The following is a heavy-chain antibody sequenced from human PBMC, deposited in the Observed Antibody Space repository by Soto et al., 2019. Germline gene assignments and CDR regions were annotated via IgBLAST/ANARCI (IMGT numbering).Heavy chain of an antibody. CDR2: INHSGST. Sequence: PSETLSLTCTVSGGSISSYYWSWIRQPPGKGLEWIGYINHSGSTNYNPSLKSRVTISVDTSKNQFSLKLSSVTAADTAVYYCARVCRGLYYSGMDLWGQGTMVTVSS. V-gene: IGHV4-59*12. CDR1: GGSISSYY. J-gene: IGHJ6*02. CDR3: ARVCRGLYYSGMDL. D-gene: IGHD3-10*01.